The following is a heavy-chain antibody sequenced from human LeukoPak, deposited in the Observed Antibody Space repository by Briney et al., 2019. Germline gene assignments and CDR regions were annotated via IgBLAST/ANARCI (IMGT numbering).Heavy chain of an antibody. CDR3: ARGGTRFHILASD. Sequence: ASVKVSCKASGYTFTGHYMHWVRQAPGQGLEWMGWINPNSGGTNYAQKFQGRVTMTRDTSISTAYMELSRLRSDDTAVYYCARGGTRFHILASDWGQGILVTVSS. J-gene: IGHJ4*02. D-gene: IGHD3-9*01. CDR2: INPNSGGT. V-gene: IGHV1-2*02. CDR1: GYTFTGHY.